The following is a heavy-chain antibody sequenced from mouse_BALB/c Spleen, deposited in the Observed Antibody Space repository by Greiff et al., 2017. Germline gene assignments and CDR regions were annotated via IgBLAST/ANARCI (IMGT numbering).Heavy chain of an antibody. CDR2: IDPENGNT. Sequence: EVQLQESGAELVRPGALVKLSCKASGFNIKDYYMHWVKQRPEQGLEWIGWIDPENGNTIYDPKFQGKASITADTSSNTAYLQLSSLTSEDTAVYYCATPYGNYGYYYAMDYWGQGTSVTVSS. J-gene: IGHJ4*01. V-gene: IGHV14-1*02. CDR1: GFNIKDYY. D-gene: IGHD2-10*02. CDR3: ATPYGNYGYYYAMDY.